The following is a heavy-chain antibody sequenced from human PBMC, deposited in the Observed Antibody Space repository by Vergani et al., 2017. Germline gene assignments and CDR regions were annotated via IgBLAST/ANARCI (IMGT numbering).Heavy chain of an antibody. CDR3: ARDSPYYYDSSGPSV. CDR2: ISGSGGST. CDR1: GFAFSSYP. Sequence: EVQLLESGGGLVQPGGSLRLSCAASGFAFSSYPMSWVRQAPGKGLEWVSAISGSGGSTYYADSVKGRFTISRDNSKNTLYLQMNSLRAEDTAVYYCARDSPYYYDSSGPSVWGQGTLVTVSS. V-gene: IGHV3-23*01. J-gene: IGHJ4*02. D-gene: IGHD3-22*01.